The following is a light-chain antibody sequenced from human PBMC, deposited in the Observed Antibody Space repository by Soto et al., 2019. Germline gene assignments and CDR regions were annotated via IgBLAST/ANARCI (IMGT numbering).Light chain of an antibody. J-gene: IGLJ2*01. V-gene: IGLV1-44*01. CDR2: TNH. Sequence: QPVLTQPPSAAVTPGQRVTISCSGSISNIGSNDVNWYQQLPGAAPKLLIYTNHQRPPGVPDRFSGSRSGTSASLAIGGLQSEDEAYYYCATWDDSLNAVVFGGGTKLNVL. CDR1: ISNIGSND. CDR3: ATWDDSLNAVV.